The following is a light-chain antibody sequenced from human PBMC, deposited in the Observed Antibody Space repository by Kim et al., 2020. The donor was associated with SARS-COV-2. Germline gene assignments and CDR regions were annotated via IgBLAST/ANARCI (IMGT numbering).Light chain of an antibody. CDR1: QSVRNNY. CDR2: GAS. Sequence: IVLTQSPGTLSLPPGERATLSCRASQSVRNNYLTWYQHKPGQPPRLLIYGASSRAAGIPDRFSGSGSGTDFTLTISRLEPEDFAVYYCLHFGGSPIHTFGQGTKLE. J-gene: IGKJ2*01. V-gene: IGKV3-20*01. CDR3: LHFGGSPIHT.